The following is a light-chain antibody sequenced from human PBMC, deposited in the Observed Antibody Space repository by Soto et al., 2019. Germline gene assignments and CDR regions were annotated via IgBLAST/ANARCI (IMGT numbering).Light chain of an antibody. J-gene: IGKJ5*01. Sequence: DIQMTQSPSSLSASVGDRVTITCRASRSINIYLNWYQQKPGKAPKLLIYAASNLQSGVPSRFSGDGVAKHFTLTISSLQPEDFATYHCQHSHSSPYTFGQGTRLEIK. V-gene: IGKV1-39*01. CDR3: QHSHSSPYT. CDR1: RSINIY. CDR2: AAS.